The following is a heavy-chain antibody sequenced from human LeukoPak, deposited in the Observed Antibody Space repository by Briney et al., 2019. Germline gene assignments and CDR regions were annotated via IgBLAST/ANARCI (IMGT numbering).Heavy chain of an antibody. CDR3: ARAITHDY. V-gene: IGHV1-2*02. CDR2: INPNSGGT. CDR1: GYTFTSYG. Sequence: ASVKVSCKASGYTFTSYGISWVRQAPGQGLEWMGWINPNSGGTNYAQKFQGRVTMTRDTSISTAYMELSRLRSDDTAVYYCARAITHDYWGQGTLVTVSS. J-gene: IGHJ4*02. D-gene: IGHD3-10*01.